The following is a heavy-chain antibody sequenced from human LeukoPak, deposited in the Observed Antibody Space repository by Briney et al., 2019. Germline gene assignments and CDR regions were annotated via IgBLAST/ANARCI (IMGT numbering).Heavy chain of an antibody. CDR3: TTYRSGHY. V-gene: IGHV3-73*01. D-gene: IGHD6-19*01. CDR2: ITTKRSNYAT. CDR1: GFTFSDSD. Sequence: GGSLRLSCAASGFTFSDSDIHWVRQASGKGLEWVGRITTKRSNYATAYTASVKGRFTISRHDSENTAYLQMSSLKTEDTALYYCTTYRSGHYWGQGTLVTVSS. J-gene: IGHJ4*02.